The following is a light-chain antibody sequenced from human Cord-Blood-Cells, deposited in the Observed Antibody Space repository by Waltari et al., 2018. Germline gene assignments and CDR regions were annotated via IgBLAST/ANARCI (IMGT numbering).Light chain of an antibody. CDR1: QSLLHSNGYNY. Sequence: DIVMTQSPLSLPVTPGEPASISCRSSQSLLHSNGYNYLDWYLQKPGQSPQLLIYLGSNRGAGVPARFSGSVSGTDFTLKISSVEADDVGVYFCLQSLQTPWTFGQGTKVEIK. CDR3: LQSLQTPWT. J-gene: IGKJ1*01. CDR2: LGS. V-gene: IGKV2-28*01.